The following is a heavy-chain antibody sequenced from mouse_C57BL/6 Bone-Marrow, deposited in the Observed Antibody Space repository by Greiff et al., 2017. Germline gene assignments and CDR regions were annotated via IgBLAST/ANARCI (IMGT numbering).Heavy chain of an antibody. J-gene: IGHJ4*01. CDR2: IYPRSGNT. CDR1: GYTFTSYG. Sequence: QVHVKQSGAELARPGASVKLSCKASGYTFTSYGISWVQQRTGQGLEWIGEIYPRSGNTYYNEKFKGKATLTADKSSSTAYMELRSLTSEDSAVYFCAREGGNYYAMDYWGQGTSVTVSS. D-gene: IGHD2-1*01. V-gene: IGHV1-81*01. CDR3: AREGGNYYAMDY.